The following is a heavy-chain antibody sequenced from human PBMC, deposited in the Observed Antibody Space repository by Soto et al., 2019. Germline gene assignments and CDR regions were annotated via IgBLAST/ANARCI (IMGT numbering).Heavy chain of an antibody. J-gene: IGHJ4*02. CDR3: AHSGYYDFWSGYSAFDY. D-gene: IGHD3-3*01. V-gene: IGHV2-5*01. Sequence: PTLVNPTQTLTLTCTFSGFSLSTSGVGVGWIRQPPGKALEWLALIYWNDDKRYSPSLKSRLTITKDTSKNQVVLTMTNMDPVDTATYYCAHSGYYDFWSGYSAFDYWGQGTLVTVSS. CDR1: GFSLSTSGVG. CDR2: IYWNDDK.